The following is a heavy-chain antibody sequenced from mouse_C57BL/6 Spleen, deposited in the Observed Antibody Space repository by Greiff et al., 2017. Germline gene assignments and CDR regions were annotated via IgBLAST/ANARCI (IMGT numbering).Heavy chain of an antibody. D-gene: IGHD1-1*01. CDR2: IYPSDSET. J-gene: IGHJ2*01. V-gene: IGHV1-61*01. Sequence: VKLQQPGAELVRPGSSVKLSCKASGYTFTSYWMDWVKQRPGQGLEWIGNIYPSDSETHYNQKFKDKATLTVDKSSSTAYMQLSSLTSEDSAVYYCARNYGSSHYYFDYWGQGTTLTVSS. CDR1: GYTFTSYW. CDR3: ARNYGSSHYYFDY.